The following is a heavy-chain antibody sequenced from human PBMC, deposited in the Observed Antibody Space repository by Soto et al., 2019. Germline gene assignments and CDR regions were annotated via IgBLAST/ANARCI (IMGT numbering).Heavy chain of an antibody. CDR2: IYYSGST. Sequence: SETLSLTCTVSGGSISSSSYYWGWIRQPPGKGLEWIGSIYYSGSTYYNPSLKSRVTISVDTSKNQFSLKLSSVTAADTAVYYCARQKVRGVILFDYWGQGTLVTVSS. J-gene: IGHJ4*02. CDR1: GGSISSSSYY. CDR3: ARQKVRGVILFDY. V-gene: IGHV4-39*01. D-gene: IGHD3-10*01.